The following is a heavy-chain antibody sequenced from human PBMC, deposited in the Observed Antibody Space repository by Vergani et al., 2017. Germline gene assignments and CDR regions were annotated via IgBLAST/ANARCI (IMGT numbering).Heavy chain of an antibody. Sequence: QVQLQQWGAGLLKPSETLSLTCAVYGGSFSGYYWSWIRQPPGKGLEWIGEINHSGSTNYNTSLKSRVTISVDTSKNQFSLKLSSVTAADTAVYYCARMSGSSGQDAFDIWGQGTMVTVSS. J-gene: IGHJ3*02. D-gene: IGHD3-22*01. V-gene: IGHV4-34*01. CDR1: GGSFSGYY. CDR3: ARMSGSSGQDAFDI. CDR2: INHSGST.